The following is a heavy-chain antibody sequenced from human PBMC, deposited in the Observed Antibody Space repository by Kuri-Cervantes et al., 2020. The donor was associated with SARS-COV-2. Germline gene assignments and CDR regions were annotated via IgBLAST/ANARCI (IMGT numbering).Heavy chain of an antibody. CDR1: GGSISSSSYY. Sequence: GSLRLSCTVSGGSISSSSYYWGWIRQPPGKGLEWIGSIYYSGSTYYNPSLKSRVTISVDTSKNQFSLKVNSVTAADTAMYYCARVPATGPVAGGFDSWGLGTLVTVSS. CDR2: IYYSGST. J-gene: IGHJ4*02. D-gene: IGHD2-21*01. CDR3: ARVPATGPVAGGFDS. V-gene: IGHV4-39*01.